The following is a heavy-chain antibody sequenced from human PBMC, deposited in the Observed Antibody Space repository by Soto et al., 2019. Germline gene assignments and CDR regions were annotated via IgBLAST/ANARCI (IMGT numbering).Heavy chain of an antibody. CDR3: ARITMVRGVISYYYYGMDV. Sequence: SVKVSCKASGGTFSSYAISWVRLAPGQGLEWMGGIIPIFGTANYAQKFQGRVTITADESTSTAYMELSSLRSEDTAVYYCARITMVRGVISYYYYGMDVWGQGTTVTVSS. J-gene: IGHJ6*02. CDR1: GGTFSSYA. V-gene: IGHV1-69*13. D-gene: IGHD3-10*01. CDR2: IIPIFGTA.